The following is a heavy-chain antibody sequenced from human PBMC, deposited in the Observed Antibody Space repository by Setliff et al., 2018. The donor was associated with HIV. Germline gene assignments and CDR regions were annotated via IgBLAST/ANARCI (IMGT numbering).Heavy chain of an antibody. CDR2: MNPASGNT. V-gene: IGHV1-8*02. J-gene: IGHJ6*03. D-gene: IGHD6-6*01. CDR3: ARDRERGQYSRSAVGGYYYYYMDV. CDR1: GYTFTSYD. Sequence: GPSVKVSCKASGYTFTSYDVNWVRQATGQGLEWMGWMNPASGNTGYAQKFQGRVTMTRNNSVSTVYMELSSLRSEDTAVYYCARDRERGQYSRSAVGGYYYYYMDVWGKGTTVTGSS.